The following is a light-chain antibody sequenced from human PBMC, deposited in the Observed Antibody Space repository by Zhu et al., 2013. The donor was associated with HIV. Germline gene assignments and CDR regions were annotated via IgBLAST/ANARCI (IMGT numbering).Light chain of an antibody. CDR1: RRVTSRN. V-gene: IGKV3-11*01. CDR2: DAS. Sequence: PGERAIFSCRASRRVTSRNVAWYQQKLGQAPRLLIYDASRRATGIPARFSGSGSGTDFTLTISSLEPEDFTVYYCQQRSKWPPFTFGQGTKLEIK. CDR3: QQRSKWPPFT. J-gene: IGKJ2*01.